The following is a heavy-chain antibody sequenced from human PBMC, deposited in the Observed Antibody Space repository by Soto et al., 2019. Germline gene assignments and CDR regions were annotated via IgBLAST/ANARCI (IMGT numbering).Heavy chain of an antibody. CDR3: AKDSVNYYYYYGMDV. Sequence: QVQLVESGGGVVQPGRSLRLSCAASGFTFSSYGMHWVRQAPGKGLEWVAVISYDGSNKYYADSVKGRFTISRDNSKNTLYLQMNSLRAEDTDVYYCAKDSVNYYYYYGMDVWGQGTTVTVSS. J-gene: IGHJ6*02. V-gene: IGHV3-30*18. CDR2: ISYDGSNK. CDR1: GFTFSSYG.